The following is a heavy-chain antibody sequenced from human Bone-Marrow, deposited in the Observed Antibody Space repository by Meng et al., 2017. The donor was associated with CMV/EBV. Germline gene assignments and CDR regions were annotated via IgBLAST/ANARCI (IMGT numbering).Heavy chain of an antibody. V-gene: IGHV4-39*07. Sequence: QLQLQESGPGLVKPSETLSLTCTVSGGSISSNCYYWGWVRQPPGKGLEWIGTIYYSGNTYYNPSLKSRVTISVDMSKNQISLRLSSVTAADTALYYCVRDKGDFRTDYWGQGTLVTVSS. CDR2: IYYSGNT. D-gene: IGHD2-21*02. CDR1: GGSISSNCYY. J-gene: IGHJ4*02. CDR3: VRDKGDFRTDY.